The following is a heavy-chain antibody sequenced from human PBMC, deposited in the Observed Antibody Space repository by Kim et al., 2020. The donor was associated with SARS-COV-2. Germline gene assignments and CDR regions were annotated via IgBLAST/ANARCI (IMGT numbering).Heavy chain of an antibody. CDR2: VGTAGAT. CDR1: GFTFSSYD. D-gene: IGHD4-17*01. Sequence: GGSLRLSCAASGFTFSSYDMHWVRQATGKGLEWVSAVGTAGATHYPGSVKGRFSISRENAKNSLYLQMKSLRVGDTAVYYCVRGRVDDYGDYWYFDYWGQGTQVTVSS. CDR3: VRGRVDDYGDYWYFDY. J-gene: IGHJ4*02. V-gene: IGHV3-13*04.